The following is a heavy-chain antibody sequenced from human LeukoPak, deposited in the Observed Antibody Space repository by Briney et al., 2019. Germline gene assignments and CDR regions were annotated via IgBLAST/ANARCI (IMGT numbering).Heavy chain of an antibody. V-gene: IGHV3-53*01. D-gene: IGHD6-19*01. CDR2: IYSGGST. CDR3: ARDQTFHDRSQWPKGWFDP. CDR1: GFTVSSNY. J-gene: IGHJ5*02. Sequence: GGSLRLSCAASGFTVSSNYMSWVRQAPGKGLEWVSVIYSGGSTYYADSVKGRFTISRDNSKNTLYLQMNSLRAEDTAVYYCARDQTFHDRSQWPKGWFDPWGQGTLVTVSS.